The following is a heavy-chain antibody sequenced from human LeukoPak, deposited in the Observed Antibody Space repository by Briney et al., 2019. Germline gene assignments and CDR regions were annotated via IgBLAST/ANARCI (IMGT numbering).Heavy chain of an antibody. CDR1: GYTFTGYY. CDR3: ARAAPEEISHCSSTSCYSVNWFDP. CDR2: INPNSGGT. D-gene: IGHD2-2*01. V-gene: IGHV1-2*04. J-gene: IGHJ5*02. Sequence: ASVKVSCKASGYTFTGYYMHWVRQAPGQGLEWMGWINPNSGGTNYAQKFQGWVTMTRDTSISTAYMELSRLRSDDTAVYYCARAAPEEISHCSSTSCYSVNWFDPWGQGTLVTVSS.